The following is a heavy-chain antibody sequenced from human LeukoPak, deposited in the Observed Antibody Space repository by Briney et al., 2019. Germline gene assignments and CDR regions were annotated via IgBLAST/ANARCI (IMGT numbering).Heavy chain of an antibody. V-gene: IGHV4-4*07. J-gene: IGHJ4*02. CDR3: ARRTGYSSSWFQYYFDY. Sequence: PSETLSLTCTVSGDSMSSHYWSWIRQTAGEGLEWIGRISFSGSTNYNPSLKSRLTVSLDTSKKQFSLKLSSVTAADTAVYYCARRTGYSSSWFQYYFDYWGQGTLVTVSS. D-gene: IGHD6-13*01. CDR1: GDSMSSHY. CDR2: ISFSGST.